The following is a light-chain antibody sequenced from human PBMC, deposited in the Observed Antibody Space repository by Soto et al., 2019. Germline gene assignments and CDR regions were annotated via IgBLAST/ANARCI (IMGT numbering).Light chain of an antibody. CDR3: HHSDKRPIT. J-gene: IGKJ5*01. Sequence: EMVLTQSPATLSVSPGEGATLSCRADQSVDSLLACYQQRPVQAPRLLIYRASTRAAGLPDRFSGSGSGTEFTLTISSLQAEDFAAYCCHHSDKRPITFGQGTRLEIK. CDR1: QSVDSL. V-gene: IGKV3-15*01. CDR2: RAS.